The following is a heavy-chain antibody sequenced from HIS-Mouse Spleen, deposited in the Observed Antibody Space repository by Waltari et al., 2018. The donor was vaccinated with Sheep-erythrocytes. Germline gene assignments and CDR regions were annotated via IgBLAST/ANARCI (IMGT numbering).Heavy chain of an antibody. Sequence: EVQLVESGGGLIQPGGSLRLSCAASGFLVSRPHVSWVPQAPGKGLEWVSVSYSGGSTYYADSVKGRFTISRDNSKNTLYLQMNSLRAEDTAVYYCARGHPDYGDYDAFDIWGQGTMVTVSS. D-gene: IGHD4-17*01. V-gene: IGHV3-53*01. J-gene: IGHJ3*02. CDR1: GFLVSRPH. CDR2: SYSGGST. CDR3: ARGHPDYGDYDAFDI.